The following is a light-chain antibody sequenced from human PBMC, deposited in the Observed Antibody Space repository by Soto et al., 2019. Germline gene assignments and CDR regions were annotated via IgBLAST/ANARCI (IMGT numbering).Light chain of an antibody. CDR3: QPYDTSLPAPNVV. CDR2: SNN. CDR1: SSNIGAGYD. Sequence: QSVLTQPPSVSGAPGQRVTISCTGSSSNIGAGYDVHWYQQLPGKAPKRLIYSNNNRPSGVPDRFSASKSGTSASLAITGLQAEDEADYYCQPYDTSLPAPNVVFGGGTKLTVL. V-gene: IGLV1-40*01. J-gene: IGLJ2*01.